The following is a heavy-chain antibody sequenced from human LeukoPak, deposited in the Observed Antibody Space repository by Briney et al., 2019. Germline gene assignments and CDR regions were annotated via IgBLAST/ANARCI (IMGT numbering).Heavy chain of an antibody. CDR3: ARGGITIFGGIIYQDY. CDR1: GFTFDDYG. Sequence: PGGSLRLSCAASGFTFDDYGMSWVRQAPGKGLEWVSGINWNGGSTGYVDSVKGRFTISRDNAENSLYLQMNSLRAEDTAFYYCARGGITIFGGIIYQDYWGQGTLVTVSS. J-gene: IGHJ4*02. D-gene: IGHD3-3*01. CDR2: INWNGGST. V-gene: IGHV3-20*04.